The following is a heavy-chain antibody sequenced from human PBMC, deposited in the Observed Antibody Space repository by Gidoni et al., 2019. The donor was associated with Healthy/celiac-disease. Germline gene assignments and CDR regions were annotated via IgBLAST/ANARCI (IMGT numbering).Heavy chain of an antibody. CDR2: ISWNSGSI. V-gene: IGHV3-9*01. CDR3: AKDMGDWNDPFDY. Sequence: EVERVESGGGLIQPGRSLRLSWAASGFTFDDYAMHWVRQAPGKGLEWVSGISWNSGSIGYADSVKGRFTISRDNAKNSLYLQMNSLRAEDTALYYCAKDMGDWNDPFDYWGQGTLVTVSS. CDR1: GFTFDDYA. J-gene: IGHJ4*02. D-gene: IGHD1-1*01.